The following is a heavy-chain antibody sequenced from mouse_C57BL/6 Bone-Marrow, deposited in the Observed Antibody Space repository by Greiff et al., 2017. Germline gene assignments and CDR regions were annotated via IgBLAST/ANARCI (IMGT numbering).Heavy chain of an antibody. D-gene: IGHD1-1*01. J-gene: IGHJ1*03. CDR3: AYTTVAHCYFDV. Sequence: VKQRPAQGLEWIGRIDPADGNTKYAPKFQGKATITADTSSSTAYMQLSSLTSEDSAVYYCAYTTVAHCYFDVWGTGTTVTVSS. CDR2: IDPADGNT. V-gene: IGHV14-3*01.